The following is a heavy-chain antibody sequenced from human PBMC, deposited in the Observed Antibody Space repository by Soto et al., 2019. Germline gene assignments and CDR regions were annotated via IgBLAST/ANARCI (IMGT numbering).Heavy chain of an antibody. Sequence: GGSQRLSCASSGFTFRSYAMHWVRQAPGKGLEWVAVISYDGSNKYYADSVKGRFTISRDNSKNTLYLQMNSLRAEDTAVYYCARDLLRRNWSPSNPMDVWGQGTTVTVSS. CDR1: GFTFRSYA. J-gene: IGHJ6*02. V-gene: IGHV3-30-3*01. CDR3: ARDLLRRNWSPSNPMDV. D-gene: IGHD1-1*01. CDR2: ISYDGSNK.